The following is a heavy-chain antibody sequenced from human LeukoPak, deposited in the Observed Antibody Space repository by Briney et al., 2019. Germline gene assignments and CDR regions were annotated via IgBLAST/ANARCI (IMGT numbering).Heavy chain of an antibody. CDR1: GFTFSTYT. CDR2: ISGGGGNT. Sequence: GGSLRLSCAASGFTFSTYTLSWVRQAPGKGLEWVSAISGGGGNTYYADSVKGRFTISRDNSKNTLYLQMNSLRAEDTAVYYCATEPLGYCSGGSCYDPFDYWGQGTLVTVSS. V-gene: IGHV3-23*01. D-gene: IGHD2-15*01. CDR3: ATEPLGYCSGGSCYDPFDY. J-gene: IGHJ4*02.